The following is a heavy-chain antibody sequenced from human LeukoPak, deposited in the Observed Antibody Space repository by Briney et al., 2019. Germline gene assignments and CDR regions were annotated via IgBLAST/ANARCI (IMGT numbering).Heavy chain of an antibody. V-gene: IGHV4-4*09. Sequence: SETLSLTCTVSGGSISSYYWSWIRQPPGKGLEWIGYIYTSGSTNYNPSLKSRVTMSVDTSKNQFSLKLSSVTAADTAVYYCARGSMLRYFDWLLPRGAFDIWGQGTMVTVSS. CDR3: ARGSMLRYFDWLLPRGAFDI. D-gene: IGHD3-9*01. CDR2: IYTSGST. CDR1: GGSISSYY. J-gene: IGHJ3*02.